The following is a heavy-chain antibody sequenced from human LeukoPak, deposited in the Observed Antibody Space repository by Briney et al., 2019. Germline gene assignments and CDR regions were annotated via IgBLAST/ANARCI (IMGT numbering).Heavy chain of an antibody. CDR3: AREGGYDAYYFDY. J-gene: IGHJ4*02. CDR2: ISSSSSYI. CDR1: GFTFSSYS. V-gene: IGHV3-21*01. D-gene: IGHD5-12*01. Sequence: GGSLRLSCAASGFTFSSYSMNWVRQAPGKGLEWVSSISSSSSYIYYADSVKGRFTISRDNAKNSLYLQMISLRAEDTAVYYCAREGGYDAYYFDYWGQGTLVTVSS.